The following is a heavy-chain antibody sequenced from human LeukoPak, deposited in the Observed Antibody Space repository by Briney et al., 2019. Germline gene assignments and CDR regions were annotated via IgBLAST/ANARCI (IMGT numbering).Heavy chain of an antibody. CDR2: INHSGST. J-gene: IGHJ4*02. V-gene: IGHV4-34*01. Sequence: SETLSLTCAVYGGSFSGYYWNWIRQPPGKGLEWIGEINHSGSTNYNPSLKSRVTISVDTSKNQFSLKLSSVTAADTAVYYCARARRYYYDSSGYVYFDYWGQGTLVTVSS. CDR1: GGSFSGYY. D-gene: IGHD3-22*01. CDR3: ARARRYYYDSSGYVYFDY.